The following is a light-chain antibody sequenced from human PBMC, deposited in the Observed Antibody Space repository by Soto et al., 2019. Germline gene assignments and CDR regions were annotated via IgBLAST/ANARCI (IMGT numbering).Light chain of an antibody. J-gene: IGLJ7*01. CDR1: SGSIASNY. CDR3: QADDSSTPAV. CDR2: EDN. V-gene: IGLV6-57*01. Sequence: NFMLTQPHSVSESPGKTVTISCTRSSGSIASNYVQWYQQRPGSSPTTVIYEDNQRPSGVPDRFSGSIDSSSNSASLTISGLKEEDDADYYRQADDSSTPAVFGGGTKLTVL.